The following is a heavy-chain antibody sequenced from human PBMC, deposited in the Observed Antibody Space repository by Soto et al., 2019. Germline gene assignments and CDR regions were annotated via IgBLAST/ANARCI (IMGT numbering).Heavy chain of an antibody. CDR1: GYTFTSYD. J-gene: IGHJ5*02. Sequence: QVQLVQSGAEVKKPGASVKVSCKASGYTFTSYDINWVRQATGQGLEWMGWMNPNSGNTGYAQKFQGRVTMTRNTSISTAYMELSSLRSEDTAVYYCARGSVLLWFGESASYNWFDPWGQGTLVTVSS. D-gene: IGHD3-10*01. CDR2: MNPNSGNT. CDR3: ARGSVLLWFGESASYNWFDP. V-gene: IGHV1-8*01.